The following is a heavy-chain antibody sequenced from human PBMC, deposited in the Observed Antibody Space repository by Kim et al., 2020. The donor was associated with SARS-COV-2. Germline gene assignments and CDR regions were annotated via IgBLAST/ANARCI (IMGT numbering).Heavy chain of an antibody. V-gene: IGHV4-30-2*01. CDR2: IYYSGST. D-gene: IGHD1-1*01. CDR3: ARGAPGPPNNWFDPWGQPNTWFDP. Sequence: SETLSLTCAVSGGSISSGGYSWSWIRQPPGKGLEWIGYIYYSGSTYYNPSLKSRVTISVDRSKNQFSLKLSSVTAADTAVYYCARGAPGPPNNWFDPWGQPNTWFDPWGQGTLVTVSS. CDR1: GGSISSGGYS. J-gene: IGHJ5*02.